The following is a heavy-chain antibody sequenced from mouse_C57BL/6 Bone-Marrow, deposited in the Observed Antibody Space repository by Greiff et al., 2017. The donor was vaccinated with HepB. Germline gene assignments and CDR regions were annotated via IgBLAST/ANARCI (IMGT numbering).Heavy chain of an antibody. J-gene: IGHJ1*03. CDR2: IDPSDSYT. CDR1: GYTFTSYW. CDR3: AHYCGSSYDWYFDV. V-gene: IGHV1-50*01. Sequence: VQLQQPGAELVKPGASVKLSCKASGYTFTSYWMQWVKQRPGQGLEWIGEIDPSDSYTNYNQKFKGKATLTVDTSSSTAYMQLSSLTSEDSAVYYCAHYCGSSYDWYFDVWGTGTTVTVSS. D-gene: IGHD1-1*01.